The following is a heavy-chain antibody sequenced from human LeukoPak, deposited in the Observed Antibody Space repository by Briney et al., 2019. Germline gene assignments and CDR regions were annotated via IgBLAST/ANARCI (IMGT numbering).Heavy chain of an antibody. J-gene: IGHJ5*02. CDR2: IIPIFGTA. V-gene: IGHV1-69*13. CDR1: GGTFSSYA. CDR3: ARGTVIYCSGGSCYSNNWFDP. Sequence: SVKVSCKASGGTFSSYAISWVRQAPGQGLEWMGGIIPIFGTANYAQKFQGRVTITADESTSTAYMELSSLRSEDTAVYYCARGTVIYCSGGSCYSNNWFDPWGQGTLVTVSS. D-gene: IGHD2-15*01.